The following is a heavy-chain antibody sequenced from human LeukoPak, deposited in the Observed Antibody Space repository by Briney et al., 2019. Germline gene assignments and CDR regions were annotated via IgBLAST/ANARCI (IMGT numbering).Heavy chain of an antibody. CDR1: GFTFSSYG. J-gene: IGHJ4*02. CDR2: ISYDGRNK. D-gene: IGHD6-13*01. V-gene: IGHV3-30*04. Sequence: GGSLRLSCAASGFTFSSYGMHWVRQAPGKGLEGVAVISYDGRNKYYADSVKGRFTISRDNSKNTLYLQMNSLRAEDTAVYYCARVGMGSSSWYQGCFYWGQGTLVTVSS. CDR3: ARVGMGSSSWYQGCFY.